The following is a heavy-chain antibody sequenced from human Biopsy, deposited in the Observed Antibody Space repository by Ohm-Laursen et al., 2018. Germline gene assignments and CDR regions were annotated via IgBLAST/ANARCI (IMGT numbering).Heavy chain of an antibody. CDR2: FAPENGRI. CDR3: AADINVWNVNY. V-gene: IGHV1-24*01. J-gene: IGHJ4*02. CDR1: GYSLTELS. D-gene: IGHD1-1*01. Sequence: SVKASCNVSGYSLTELSMHWVRQAPGHGLEWMGGFAPENGRIVYSQKFQGRVTMNEDTSTSTAYMEVWRLRSDDTAVYYCAADINVWNVNYWGQGTQVIVSS.